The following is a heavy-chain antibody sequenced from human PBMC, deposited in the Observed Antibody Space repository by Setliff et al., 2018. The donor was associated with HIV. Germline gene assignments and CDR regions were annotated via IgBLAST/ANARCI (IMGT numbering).Heavy chain of an antibody. CDR2: INHSGST. CDR1: GGSFSDYY. J-gene: IGHJ6*03. D-gene: IGHD4-17*01. Sequence: SETLSLTCAVYGGSFSDYYWSWIRQPPGKGLEWIGEINHSGSTNYNPSLKSRVTISVDTSKNQFSLKLSSVTAADTAMYYCARDMTTVTYYYYYYYMDVWGKGTTVTVSS. V-gene: IGHV4-34*01. CDR3: ARDMTTVTYYYYYYYMDV.